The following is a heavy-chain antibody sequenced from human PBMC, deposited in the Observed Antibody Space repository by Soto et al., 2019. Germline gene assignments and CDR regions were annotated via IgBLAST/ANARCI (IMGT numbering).Heavy chain of an antibody. Sequence: QVQLVQSGAEVKKPGSSVKVSCKASGGTFSRYTFTWVRQAPGQGLEWMGRIIPILDIPNYAQNFQGRATITADKSTRTASMELSSLTSDDTAVYYCASHFTGVLVLGTSPPGGDNYGWDVWGQGTTVTVSS. D-gene: IGHD2-8*02. CDR2: IIPILDIP. V-gene: IGHV1-69*02. CDR3: ASHFTGVLVLGTSPPGGDNYGWDV. CDR1: GGTFSRYT. J-gene: IGHJ6*02.